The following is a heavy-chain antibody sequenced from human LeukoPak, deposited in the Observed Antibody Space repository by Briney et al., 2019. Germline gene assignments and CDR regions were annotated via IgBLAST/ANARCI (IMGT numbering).Heavy chain of an antibody. D-gene: IGHD2-15*01. CDR2: INHSGSI. CDR3: ARRAGEYSHPYDY. CDR1: GGSFSDYY. V-gene: IGHV4-34*01. J-gene: IGHJ4*02. Sequence: PSETLSLTCAVYGGSFSDYYWSWIRQPPGKGLEWIGEINHSGSINYNPSLKSRVTISVDTSKNQFSLKLSSVTAADTAIYYCARRAGEYSHPYDYWGQGTLVTVSS.